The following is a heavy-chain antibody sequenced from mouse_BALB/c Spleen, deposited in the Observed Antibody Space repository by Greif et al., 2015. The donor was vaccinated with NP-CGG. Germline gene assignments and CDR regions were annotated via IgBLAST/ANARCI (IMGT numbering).Heavy chain of an antibody. J-gene: IGHJ2*01. CDR3: ARAYYGNLFDY. CDR1: GFTFSSYT. D-gene: IGHD2-10*01. Sequence: EVQLQESGGGLVKPGGSLKLSCAASGFTFSSYTMSWVRQTPEKRLEWVATISSGGGNTYYPDSVKGRFTISRDNAKNNLYLQMSSLRSEDTALYYCARAYYGNLFDYWGQGTTLTVSS. V-gene: IGHV5-9*03. CDR2: ISSGGGNT.